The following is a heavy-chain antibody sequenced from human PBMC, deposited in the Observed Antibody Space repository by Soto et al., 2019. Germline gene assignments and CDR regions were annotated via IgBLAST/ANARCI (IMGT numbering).Heavy chain of an antibody. Sequence: EVPLLESGGGLVQPGGSLRLSCAASGFTFSSYAMSWVRQAPGKGLEWVSAISGSGGSTYYADSVKGRFTISRDNSKNTLYLQMTRLRAEDTAVYYCATRSSGWYFDYWGQGTLVTVSS. CDR3: ATRSSGWYFDY. J-gene: IGHJ4*02. CDR2: ISGSGGST. V-gene: IGHV3-23*01. D-gene: IGHD6-19*01. CDR1: GFTFSSYA.